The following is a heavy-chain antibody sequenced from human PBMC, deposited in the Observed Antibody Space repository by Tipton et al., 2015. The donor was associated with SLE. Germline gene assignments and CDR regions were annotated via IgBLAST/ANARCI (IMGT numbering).Heavy chain of an antibody. CDR2: IYHSGST. V-gene: IGHV4-38-2*02. CDR3: ARGFTIGGAFDI. D-gene: IGHD3-9*01. Sequence: TLSLTCTVSGGSISSTYYWGWIRQPPGKGLEWIGSIYHSGSTYYNPSLKSRVTISVDTSKNQFSLKLSSVTAADTAVYYCARGFTIGGAFDIWGQGTMVTVSS. CDR1: GGSISSTYY. J-gene: IGHJ3*02.